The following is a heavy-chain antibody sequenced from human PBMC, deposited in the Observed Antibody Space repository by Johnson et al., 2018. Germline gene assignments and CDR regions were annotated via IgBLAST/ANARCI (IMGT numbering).Heavy chain of an antibody. CDR2: ISYDGSNK. J-gene: IGHJ1*01. CDR3: AKDLDVEVVETAGYFQH. V-gene: IGHV3-30-3*01. Sequence: QVQLVETGGGVVQPGRSLRLSCAASGFTFSSYAMHWVRQAPGKGLEWVAVISYDGSNKYYADSVKGRFTISRDNSKNTLYLQMNSLRAEDTAMYYCAKDLDVEVVETAGYFQHWGQGTLVTVSS. CDR1: GFTFSSYA. D-gene: IGHD2-15*01.